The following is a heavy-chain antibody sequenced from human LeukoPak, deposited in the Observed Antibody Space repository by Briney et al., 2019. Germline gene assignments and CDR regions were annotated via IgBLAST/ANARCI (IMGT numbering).Heavy chain of an antibody. Sequence: PSETLSLTCTVSGGSISSGSYYWSWIRQPAGKGLEWIGRIYTSGSTNYNPSLKSRVTISVDTSKNQFSLKLSSVTAADTAVYYCARGRGTMVRGVIFSWFDPWGQGTLVTVSS. V-gene: IGHV4-61*02. CDR3: ARGRGTMVRGVIFSWFDP. CDR2: IYTSGST. CDR1: GGSISSGSYY. D-gene: IGHD3-10*01. J-gene: IGHJ5*02.